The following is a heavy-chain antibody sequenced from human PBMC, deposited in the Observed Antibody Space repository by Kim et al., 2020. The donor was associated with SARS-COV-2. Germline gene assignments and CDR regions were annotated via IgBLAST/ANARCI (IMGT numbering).Heavy chain of an antibody. D-gene: IGHD4-17*01. CDR3: AADRKWDYGDPQLLDY. CDR1: GFTFTSSA. V-gene: IGHV1-58*01. Sequence: SVKVSCKASGFTFTSSAVQWVRQARGQRLEWIGWIVVGSGNTNYAQKFQERVTITRDMSTSTAYMELSSLRSEDTAVYYCAADRKWDYGDPQLLDYWGQGTLVTVSS. CDR2: IVVGSGNT. J-gene: IGHJ4*02.